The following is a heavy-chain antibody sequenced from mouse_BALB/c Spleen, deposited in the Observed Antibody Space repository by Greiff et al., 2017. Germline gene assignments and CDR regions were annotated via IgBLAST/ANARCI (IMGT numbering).Heavy chain of an antibody. CDR3: ARGGDFSYYFDY. CDR1: GFTFSSYA. CDR2: ISSGGST. Sequence: EVKLVESGGGLVKPGGSLKLSCAASGFTFSSYAMSWVRQTPEKRLEWVASISSGGSTYYPDSVKGRFTISRDNARNILYLQMSSLRSEDTAMYYCARGGDFSYYFDYWGQGTTLTVSS. J-gene: IGHJ2*01. V-gene: IGHV5-6-5*01.